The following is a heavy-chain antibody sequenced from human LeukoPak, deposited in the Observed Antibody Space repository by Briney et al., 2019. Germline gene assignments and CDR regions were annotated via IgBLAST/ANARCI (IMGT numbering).Heavy chain of an antibody. D-gene: IGHD1-1*01. CDR1: GFTFSSYS. CDR3: ARGGPWSLIPKVDY. V-gene: IGHV3-21*01. CDR2: ISSSSSYI. J-gene: IGHJ4*02. Sequence: GGSLRLSCAASGFTFSSYSMNWVRLAPGKGLEWVSSISSSSSYIYYADSVKGRFTISRDNAKNSLYLQMNSLRAEDTAVYYRARGGPWSLIPKVDYWGQGTLVTVSS.